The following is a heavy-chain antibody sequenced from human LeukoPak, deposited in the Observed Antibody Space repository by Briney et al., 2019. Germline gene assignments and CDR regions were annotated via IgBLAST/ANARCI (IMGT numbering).Heavy chain of an antibody. CDR3: ARVYSAGYSSGWPFDAFDI. Sequence: PSETLSLTCAVYGGSFSGYFWSWIRQPPGKGLEWIGSIYHSGSPYYNPSLKSRVTISVDTSKNQFSLKLSSVTAADTAVYYCARVYSAGYSSGWPFDAFDIWGQGTMVTVSS. V-gene: IGHV4-34*01. CDR1: GGSFSGYF. D-gene: IGHD6-19*01. J-gene: IGHJ3*02. CDR2: IYHSGSP.